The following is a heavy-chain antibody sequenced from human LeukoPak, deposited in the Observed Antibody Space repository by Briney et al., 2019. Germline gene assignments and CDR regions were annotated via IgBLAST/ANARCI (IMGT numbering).Heavy chain of an antibody. CDR1: GGSIGSYY. CDR2: IYTSGTP. Sequence: SETLSLTCTVSGGSIGSYYWSWIRQPAGKGLEWIGRIYTSGTPNYNPSLKSRVTMSLDTSKNQFSLTLTSVTAADTAVYYCARHRRGYSYEIDYWGQGTLVTVSS. D-gene: IGHD5-18*01. V-gene: IGHV4-4*07. CDR3: ARHRRGYSYEIDY. J-gene: IGHJ4*02.